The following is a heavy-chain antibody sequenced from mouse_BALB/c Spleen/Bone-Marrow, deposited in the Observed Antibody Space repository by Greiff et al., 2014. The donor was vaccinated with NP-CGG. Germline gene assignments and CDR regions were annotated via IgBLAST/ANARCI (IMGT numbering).Heavy chain of an antibody. V-gene: IGHV5-9-1*01. J-gene: IGHJ2*01. CDR2: ISSGGSYT. CDR3: ARFITTVVYFDY. CDR1: GFTFSSYA. Sequence: DVKLVESGGGLVKPGGSLKLSCAASGFTFSSYAMSWVRQTPEKRLEWVATISSGGSYTYYPDSVKGRFTISRDNAKNTLYLQMSSLRSEDTAMYYCARFITTVVYFDYWGQGTTLTVSS. D-gene: IGHD1-1*01.